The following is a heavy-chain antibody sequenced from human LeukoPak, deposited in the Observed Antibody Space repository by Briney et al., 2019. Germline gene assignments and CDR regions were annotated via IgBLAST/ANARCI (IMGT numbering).Heavy chain of an antibody. D-gene: IGHD3-22*01. CDR1: GGSISSYY. V-gene: IGHV4-59*01. CDR2: IYYSGST. J-gene: IGHJ2*01. Sequence: SETLSLTCTVSGGSISSYYWSWIRQPPGKGLEWIVYIYYSGSTNYNPSLKSRVTISVDTSKNQFSLKLSSVTAADTAVYYCARSPSWYYDSSGYYLPYWYFDLWGRGTLVTVSS. CDR3: ARSPSWYYDSSGYYLPYWYFDL.